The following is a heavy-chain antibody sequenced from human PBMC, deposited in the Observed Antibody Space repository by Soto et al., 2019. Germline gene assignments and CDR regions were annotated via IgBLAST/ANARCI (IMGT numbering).Heavy chain of an antibody. CDR3: AGWGAEMATILDY. CDR1: GGSISSGGYY. J-gene: IGHJ4*02. D-gene: IGHD5-12*01. CDR2: IYYSGST. Sequence: QVQLQESGPGLVKPSQTLSLTCTVSGGSISSGGYYWSWIRQHPGKGLEWIGYIYYSGSTYYNPSLKSRVTISVDTCKNQFSLKFSSVTAADTAVYYCAGWGAEMATILDYWGQGTMVTVSS. V-gene: IGHV4-31*03.